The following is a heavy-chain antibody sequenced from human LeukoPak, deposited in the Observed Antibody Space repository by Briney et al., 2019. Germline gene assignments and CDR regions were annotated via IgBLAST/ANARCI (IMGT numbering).Heavy chain of an antibody. V-gene: IGHV3-30-3*01. J-gene: IGHJ4*02. D-gene: IGHD4-17*01. CDR2: ISYDGSNK. CDR3: AKDSYGDYDY. Sequence: GRSLRLSCAASGFTFSSYAMHWVRQAPGKGLEWVAVISYDGSNKYYADSVKGRFTISRDNSKNTLYLQMNSLRAEDTAVYYCAKDSYGDYDYWGQGTLVTVSS. CDR1: GFTFSSYA.